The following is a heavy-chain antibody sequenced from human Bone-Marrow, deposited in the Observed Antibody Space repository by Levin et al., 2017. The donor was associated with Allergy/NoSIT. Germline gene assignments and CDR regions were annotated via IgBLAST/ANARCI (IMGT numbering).Heavy chain of an antibody. D-gene: IGHD3-22*01. CDR3: AKDRAYYYDSSGYYDFDY. CDR1: GFTFSSYG. CDR2: ISYDGSNK. J-gene: IGHJ4*02. V-gene: IGHV3-30*18. Sequence: SCAASGFTFSSYGMHWVRQAPGKGLEWVAVISYDGSNKYYADSVKGRFTISRDNSKNTLYLQMNSLRAEDTAVYYCAKDRAYYYDSSGYYDFDYWGQGTLVTVSS.